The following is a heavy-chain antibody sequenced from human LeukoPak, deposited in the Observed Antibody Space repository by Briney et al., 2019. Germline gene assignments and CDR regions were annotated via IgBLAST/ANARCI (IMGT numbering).Heavy chain of an antibody. V-gene: IGHV3-7*01. CDR3: ASWGAGGNS. CDR1: GFTLSTYW. CDR2: INPDGSGK. Sequence: GGSLRLSCEASGFTLSTYWMNWVRQVPGKGLDRVANINPDGSGKRYVDSVKGRFTIARDNADNSLSLQMNSLRAEDTAVYYCASWGAGGNSWGQGTLVTVFS. J-gene: IGHJ4*02. D-gene: IGHD3-16*01.